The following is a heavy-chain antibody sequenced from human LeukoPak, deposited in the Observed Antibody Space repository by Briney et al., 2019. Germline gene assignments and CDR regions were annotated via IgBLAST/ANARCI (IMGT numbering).Heavy chain of an antibody. CDR3: AREGVVVVPAAIGPYRYMDV. V-gene: IGHV4-61*02. CDR2: IDISGST. D-gene: IGHD2-2*01. CDR1: SGSFSSGRDY. J-gene: IGHJ6*03. Sequence: PSQTLSLTCTVSSGSFSSGRDYWSWIRQPAGKGLEWIGRIDISGSTYYNPSLKSRVTISVDTSKNQFSLKLNSVTAADTAVYYCAREGVVVVPAAIGPYRYMDVWGKGTTVTVSS.